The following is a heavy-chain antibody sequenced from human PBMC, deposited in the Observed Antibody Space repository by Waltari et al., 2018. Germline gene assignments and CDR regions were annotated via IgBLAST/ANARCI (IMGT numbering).Heavy chain of an antibody. D-gene: IGHD4-17*01. J-gene: IGHJ3*02. V-gene: IGHV3-9*01. CDR2: ISGNSGSI. CDR1: GFTFDDYA. Sequence: EVQLVESGGGLVQPGRSLRLSCAASGFTFDDYAMHWVRQAPGKGLEWVSGISGNSGSIGYADSVKGRFTISRDNAKNSLYLQMNSLRAEDTALYYCAKDRRLRPIDAFDIWGQGTMVTVSS. CDR3: AKDRRLRPIDAFDI.